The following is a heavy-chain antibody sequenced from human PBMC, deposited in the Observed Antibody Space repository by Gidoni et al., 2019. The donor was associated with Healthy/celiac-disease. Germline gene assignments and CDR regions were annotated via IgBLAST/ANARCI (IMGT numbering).Heavy chain of an antibody. V-gene: IGHV4-34*01. D-gene: IGHD2-15*01. CDR1: GGSFSGYH. CDR2: INHSGSP. J-gene: IGHJ6*02. Sequence: QVQLQQWGAGLLKPSETLSLTCAVYGGSFSGYHWSWIRQPPGKGLEWIGEINHSGSPNYNPSLKSRVTISVDTSKNQFSLKLSSVTAADTAVYYCARKPTRFRVVVVAAPLDVWGQGTTVTVSS. CDR3: ARKPTRFRVVVVAAPLDV.